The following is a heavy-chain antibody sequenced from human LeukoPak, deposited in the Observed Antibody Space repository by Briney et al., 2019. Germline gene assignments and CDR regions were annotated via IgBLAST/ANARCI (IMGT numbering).Heavy chain of an antibody. D-gene: IGHD3-22*01. CDR2: IYYSGTT. CDR1: GGSISSGSYY. J-gene: IGHJ4*02. V-gene: IGHV4-39*01. Sequence: SETLSLTCTVSGGSISSGSYYWGWIRQPPGKGLEWIGSIYYSGTTYYNPSLKSRVTISVDTSKNQFSLKLSSVTAADTAVYYCARLILEYYYDSSGYYYDYWGQGTLVTVSS. CDR3: ARLILEYYYDSSGYYYDY.